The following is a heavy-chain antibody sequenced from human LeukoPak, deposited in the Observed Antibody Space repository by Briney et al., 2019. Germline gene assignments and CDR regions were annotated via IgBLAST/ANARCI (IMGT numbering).Heavy chain of an antibody. CDR2: ISGSGGST. J-gene: IGHJ3*02. CDR1: GFTFSSYA. CDR3: GRTNYYDSSDLGDAFDI. D-gene: IGHD3-22*01. V-gene: IGHV3-23*01. Sequence: GGSLRLSCAASGFTFSSYAMSWVRQAPGKGLEWVSAISGSGGSTYYADSVKGRFTVSRDNSKNTLYLQMNSLRAEDTALYYCGRTNYYDSSDLGDAFDIWGQGTMVTVSS.